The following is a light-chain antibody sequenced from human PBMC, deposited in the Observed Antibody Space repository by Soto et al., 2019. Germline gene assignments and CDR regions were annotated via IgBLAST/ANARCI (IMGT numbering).Light chain of an antibody. Sequence: EIVLTQSPGTLSLSPGERATLSCRASQSVRSTHLAWYQLKPGQAPRLFIYGAFNRATGIPARFSGSGSGTDFTLTINSLEPEDFAVYYCQQRNIWPPVTFGQGTRLEIK. CDR1: QSVRSTH. CDR3: QQRNIWPPVT. CDR2: GAF. J-gene: IGKJ5*01. V-gene: IGKV3-11*01.